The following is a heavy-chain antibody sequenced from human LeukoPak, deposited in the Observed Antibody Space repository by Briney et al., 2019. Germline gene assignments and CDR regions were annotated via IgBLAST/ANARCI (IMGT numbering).Heavy chain of an antibody. V-gene: IGHV4-39*07. CDR1: GGSISSSRYY. CDR3: ARDTRHRRFLTHTQRAGVGAFDS. CDR2: ICYSGST. J-gene: IGHJ3*02. D-gene: IGHD3-9*01. Sequence: SETLSLTCSVSGGSISSSRYYWGWIRQPPGKGLEWIGSICYSGSTYFTPSLKSRVSRSVDTSKNQFSLKLSSVTAADTAVYYWARDTRHRRFLTHTQRAGVGAFDSWGQGTMVTVSS.